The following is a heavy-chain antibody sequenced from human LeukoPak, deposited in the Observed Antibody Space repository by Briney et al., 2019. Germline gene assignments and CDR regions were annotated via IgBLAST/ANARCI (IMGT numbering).Heavy chain of an antibody. CDR3: VKSTRYYFGSGSLDY. J-gene: IGHJ4*02. D-gene: IGHD3-10*01. Sequence: GGSLRLSCPASGFTFSSYAMHWVRQAPGKGLEYVSAISSNGGSTYYADSVKGRFTISRDNSKNTLYLQMSSLRAEDTAVYYCVKSTRYYFGSGSLDYWGQGTLVTVSS. V-gene: IGHV3-64D*06. CDR1: GFTFSSYA. CDR2: ISSNGGST.